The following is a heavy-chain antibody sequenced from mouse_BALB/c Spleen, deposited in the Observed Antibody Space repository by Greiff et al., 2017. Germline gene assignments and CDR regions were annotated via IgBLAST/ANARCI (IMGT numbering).Heavy chain of an antibody. J-gene: IGHJ4*01. D-gene: IGHD2-1*01. CDR2: ISSGGGST. V-gene: IGHV5-12-1*01. CDR1: GFALSSYD. Sequence: EVQLVESGGGLVKPGGSLKLSCAASGFALSSYDMSWVRQTPEKRLEWVAYISSGGGSTYYPDSVKGRFTISRDNAKNTLYLQMSSLKSEDTAMYYCARLYGNSHAMDYWGQGTSVTVSS. CDR3: ARLYGNSHAMDY.